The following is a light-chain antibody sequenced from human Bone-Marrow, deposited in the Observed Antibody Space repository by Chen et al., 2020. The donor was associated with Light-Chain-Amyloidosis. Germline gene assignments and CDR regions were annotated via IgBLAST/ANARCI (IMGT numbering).Light chain of an antibody. Sequence: YLLTQPSSVAVAPGKTATIAWVGNNIGSTSVHWYQQTPGHAPLLVVYDDSDRPSGIPERLSGSNSGNTATLTISRVEAGDEADYYCQVWDRSSDRPVFGGGTKLTVL. CDR2: DDS. J-gene: IGLJ3*02. CDR1: NIGSTS. V-gene: IGLV3-21*03. CDR3: QVWDRSSDRPV.